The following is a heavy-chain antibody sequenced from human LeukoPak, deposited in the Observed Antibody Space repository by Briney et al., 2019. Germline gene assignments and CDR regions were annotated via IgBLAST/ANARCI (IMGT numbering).Heavy chain of an antibody. CDR2: INPNSGGT. CDR1: GYTFTGHY. D-gene: IGHD3-22*01. Sequence: PGASVKVSCKASGYTFTGHYIHWVRQAPGQGLEWMGWINPNSGGTNYAQKFQGRVTMTRDTSISTAYMELSRLRSDDTAVYYCATDDSSGYNFDYWGQGTLVTVSS. J-gene: IGHJ4*02. CDR3: ATDDSSGYNFDY. V-gene: IGHV1-2*02.